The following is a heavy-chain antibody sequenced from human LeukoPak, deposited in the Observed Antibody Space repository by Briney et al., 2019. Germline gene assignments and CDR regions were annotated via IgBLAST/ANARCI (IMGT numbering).Heavy chain of an antibody. CDR2: IYTSGST. J-gene: IGHJ4*02. V-gene: IGHV4-39*07. CDR3: ARDTWGYTEDS. D-gene: IGHD5-18*01. CDR1: GGSISSSSSY. Sequence: SETLSLTCSVSGGSISSSSSYWGWIRQPPGKGLEWIGRIYTSGSTNCNPSLKSRVTMSVDTSKNQFSLKLSSVTAADTAVYYCARDTWGYTEDSWGQGILVTVSS.